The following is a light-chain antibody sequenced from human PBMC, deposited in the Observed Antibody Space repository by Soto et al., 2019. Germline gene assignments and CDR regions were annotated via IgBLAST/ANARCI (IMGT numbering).Light chain of an antibody. CDR1: GSDVGAYNY. V-gene: IGLV2-8*01. CDR3: GSFVGGTTLI. Sequence: QSALTQSPSASGIRGQSVTISCSGTGSDVGAYNYLSWYQHHPGNAPKLIIYEVIKRPSGVPDRFSGSKSGTTASLTVSGLQTEDEAVYYCGSFVGGTTLIFGGGTTLTVL. J-gene: IGLJ2*01. CDR2: EVI.